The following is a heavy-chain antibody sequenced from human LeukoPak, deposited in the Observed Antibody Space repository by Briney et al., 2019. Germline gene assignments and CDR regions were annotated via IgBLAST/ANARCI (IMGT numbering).Heavy chain of an antibody. CDR2: VYNTGTT. V-gene: IGHV4-59*01. CDR3: ARRTPQDYGDSFSFDY. J-gene: IGHJ4*02. D-gene: IGHD4-17*01. CDR1: GGSISSYY. Sequence: SETLSLTCTVSGGSISSYYWTWIRQPPGKGLECIGYVYNTGTTNYNPSLKSRVAISVDTSKNQFSLRLSAVTAADTAVYYCARRTPQDYGDSFSFDYWGQGTLVSVSS.